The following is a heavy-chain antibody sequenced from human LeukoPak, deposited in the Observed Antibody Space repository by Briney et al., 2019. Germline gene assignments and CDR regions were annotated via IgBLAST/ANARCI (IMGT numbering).Heavy chain of an antibody. CDR1: GFTFSNYA. Sequence: GGSLRLSCAASGFTFSNYAMSWVRQAPGRGLEWVSAISGSGDYTNYTDSVKGRFTISRDNSKNTLYLQMNSLRAEDTAVYYCAKDRASGSGSYSYRGFDYWGQGTLVTVSS. CDR3: AKDRASGSGSYSYRGFDY. CDR2: ISGSGDYT. D-gene: IGHD6-19*01. J-gene: IGHJ4*02. V-gene: IGHV3-23*01.